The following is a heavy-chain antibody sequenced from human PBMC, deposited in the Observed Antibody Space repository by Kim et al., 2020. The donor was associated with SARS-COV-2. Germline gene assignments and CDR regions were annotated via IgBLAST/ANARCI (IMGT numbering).Heavy chain of an antibody. Sequence: DGSTTSYAGSVKGRFTISRDNAKNTLYLQMNSLRAEDTAVYYCVRAYDYWGQGTLVTVSS. CDR3: VRAYDY. CDR2: DGSTT. V-gene: IGHV3-74*01. J-gene: IGHJ4*02.